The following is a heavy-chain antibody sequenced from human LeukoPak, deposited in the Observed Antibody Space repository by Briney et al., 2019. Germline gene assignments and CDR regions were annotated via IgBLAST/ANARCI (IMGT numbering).Heavy chain of an antibody. V-gene: IGHV3-7*03. D-gene: IGHD2-2*01. CDR3: ARSGTRGDASDI. Sequence: GGSLRLSCAASGLTFSKSALTWVRQAPGKGLEWVANIKQDGNDRYYVDSVKGRFTISRDNALNSLFLQMNSLRAEDTGIYYCARSGTRGDASDIWGQGTLVTVSS. CDR1: GLTFSKSA. J-gene: IGHJ3*02. CDR2: IKQDGNDR.